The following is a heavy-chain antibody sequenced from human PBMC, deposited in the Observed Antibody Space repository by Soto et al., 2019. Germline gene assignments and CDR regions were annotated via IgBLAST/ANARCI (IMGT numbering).Heavy chain of an antibody. V-gene: IGHV1-2*02. CDR1: GYTFTGYY. Sequence: ASVKVSCKASGYTFTGYYMHWVRQAPGQGLEWMGWINPNSVGTNYAQKFQGRVTMTRDTSISTAYMELSRLRSEDTAVYYCARVADTKRGTGDLAEVFRYWGQGTLVTVSS. CDR3: ARVADTKRGTGDLAEVFRY. J-gene: IGHJ4*02. CDR2: INPNSVGT. D-gene: IGHD7-27*01.